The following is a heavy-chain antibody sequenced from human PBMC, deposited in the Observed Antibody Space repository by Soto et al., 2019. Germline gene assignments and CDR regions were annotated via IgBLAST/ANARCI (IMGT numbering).Heavy chain of an antibody. J-gene: IGHJ6*02. Sequence: ASVKFSCKASGYTFTSYGISWVRQAPGQGLEWMGWISAYNGNTNYAQKLQGRVTMTTDTSTSTAYMELRSLRSDDTAVYYCARQTTVTKPVYYYYYGMDVWGQGTTVTVSS. V-gene: IGHV1-18*01. D-gene: IGHD4-4*01. CDR3: ARQTTVTKPVYYYYYGMDV. CDR2: ISAYNGNT. CDR1: GYTFTSYG.